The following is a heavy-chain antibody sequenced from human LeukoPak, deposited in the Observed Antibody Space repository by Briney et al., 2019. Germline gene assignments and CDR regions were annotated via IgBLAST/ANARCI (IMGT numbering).Heavy chain of an antibody. CDR2: IWYDGSNE. CDR1: GFTFSSYG. J-gene: IGHJ4*02. D-gene: IGHD2/OR15-2a*01. CDR3: ARGRAGAARSTNFDY. Sequence: GGSLRLSCAASGFTFSSYGVHWVRRAPGKGLEWVAVIWYDGSNEYYADSVKGRFTISRDNSKNTLYLQMNSLRAEDTAVYYCARGRAGAARSTNFDYWGQGTLVTVSS. V-gene: IGHV3-33*01.